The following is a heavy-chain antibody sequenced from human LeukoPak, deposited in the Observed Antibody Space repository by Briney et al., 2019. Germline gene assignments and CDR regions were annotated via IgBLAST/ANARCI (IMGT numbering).Heavy chain of an antibody. V-gene: IGHV3-23*01. Sequence: GGSLRLSCAASGFTFSSYAMSWVRQAPGKGLVWVSAISGSGGSTYYADSVKGRFTISRDNSKNTLYLQMNSLRAEDTAVYYCAKQGASQPFPYYFDYWGQGTLVTVSS. D-gene: IGHD3-16*01. CDR2: ISGSGGST. J-gene: IGHJ4*02. CDR1: GFTFSSYA. CDR3: AKQGASQPFPYYFDY.